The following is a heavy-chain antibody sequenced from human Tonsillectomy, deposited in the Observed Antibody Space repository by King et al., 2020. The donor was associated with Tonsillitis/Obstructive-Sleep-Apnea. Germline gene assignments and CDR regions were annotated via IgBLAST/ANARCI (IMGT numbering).Heavy chain of an antibody. J-gene: IGHJ4*02. CDR3: ARGDSTRGLFDY. CDR2: FYPGDSDT. D-gene: IGHD2/OR15-2a*01. Sequence: QLVQSGAEVKKPGKSLKISCKASGYSFTNYWIGWVRQMPGKGLEWMGLFYPGDSDTKYSPSFQGQVTISADKSISTAYLQWSSLKASDTAMYYCARGDSTRGLFDYWGQGNLVTVSS. V-gene: IGHV5-51*01. CDR1: GYSFTNYW.